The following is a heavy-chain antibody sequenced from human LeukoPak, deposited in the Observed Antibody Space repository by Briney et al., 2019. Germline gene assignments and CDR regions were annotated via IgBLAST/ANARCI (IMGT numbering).Heavy chain of an antibody. CDR1: GFTFSSYG. V-gene: IGHV3-30*03. CDR2: ISYAGSTK. CDR3: ARDLAWGAFDY. Sequence: GGSLRLSCAASGFTFSSYGMHWVRQAPGKGLEWVAVISYAGSTKYYADSVKGRFTISRDNSKNTLSLQMNSLRVEDTAVYHCARDLAWGAFDYWGQGTLVTVSS. J-gene: IGHJ4*02. D-gene: IGHD7-27*01.